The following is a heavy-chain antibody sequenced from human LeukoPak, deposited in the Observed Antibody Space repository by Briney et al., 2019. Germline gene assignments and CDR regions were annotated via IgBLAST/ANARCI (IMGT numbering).Heavy chain of an antibody. Sequence: ASVKVSCKASGYTFTSYDINWVRQATGLGLEWMGWMNPNSGNTGYAQKFQGRVTMTRNTSISTAYMELSSLRSEDTAVYYCARGTKSLNKDIVVVVAATPGSLGYWGQGTLVTVSS. J-gene: IGHJ4*02. V-gene: IGHV1-8*01. CDR3: ARGTKSLNKDIVVVVAATPGSLGY. CDR1: GYTFTSYD. D-gene: IGHD2-15*01. CDR2: MNPNSGNT.